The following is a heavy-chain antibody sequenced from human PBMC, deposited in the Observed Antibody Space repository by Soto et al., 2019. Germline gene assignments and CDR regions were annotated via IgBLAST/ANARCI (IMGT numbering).Heavy chain of an antibody. D-gene: IGHD3-22*01. CDR3: STRAYDTNGYYRFDP. J-gene: IGHJ5*01. V-gene: IGHV4-34*01. Sequence: WETLSLTCAVNGGSFSGHSWTWIRQSPGKGLEWIGDINHSGRVNYSPSLKSRVTISLDTSKNQFSLTLSAVTAADTAMYYCSTRAYDTNGYYRFDPWGQGTLVTVSS. CDR2: INHSGRV. CDR1: GGSFSGHS.